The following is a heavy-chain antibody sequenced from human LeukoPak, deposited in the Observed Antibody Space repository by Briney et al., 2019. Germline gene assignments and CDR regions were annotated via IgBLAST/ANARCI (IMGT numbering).Heavy chain of an antibody. D-gene: IGHD6-19*01. V-gene: IGHV5-51*01. CDR3: ARRDSSGWYY. Sequence: GESLKISCKGSGYSFSTYWIGWVRQMPGKGLEWLGIIYPGDSDTTYSPSFQGQVTISADKSISTAYLQWSSLKAADTAMYHCARRDSSGWYYWGQGTLVTVSS. J-gene: IGHJ4*02. CDR2: IYPGDSDT. CDR1: GYSFSTYW.